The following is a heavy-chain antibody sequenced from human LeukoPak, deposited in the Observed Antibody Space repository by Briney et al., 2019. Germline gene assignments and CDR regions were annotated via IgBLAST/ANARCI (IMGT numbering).Heavy chain of an antibody. Sequence: ASVKVSCKASGYTFTSYGISWVRQAPGQGLEWMGWISAYSGNTNYAQKLQGRVTMTTDTSTSTAYMELRSLRSDDTAVYYCARDRINPKYPDAFDIWGQGTMVTVSS. D-gene: IGHD2-2*01. CDR1: GYTFTSYG. CDR3: ARDRINPKYPDAFDI. CDR2: ISAYSGNT. J-gene: IGHJ3*02. V-gene: IGHV1-18*01.